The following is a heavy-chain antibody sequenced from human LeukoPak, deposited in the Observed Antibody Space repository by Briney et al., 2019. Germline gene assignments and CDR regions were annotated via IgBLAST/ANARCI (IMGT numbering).Heavy chain of an antibody. Sequence: GASVKVSCKASGYNFISYYMHWVRQAPGQGLEWMGIINPSGGSTSYAQKFQDRVPMTRDTSTSTVYMELSSLKSEDTAVYYCAREDVVLVDAVRYYYYGMDVWGQGTTVTVSS. V-gene: IGHV1-46*01. D-gene: IGHD2-8*01. CDR1: GYNFISYY. CDR3: AREDVVLVDAVRYYYYGMDV. CDR2: INPSGGST. J-gene: IGHJ6*02.